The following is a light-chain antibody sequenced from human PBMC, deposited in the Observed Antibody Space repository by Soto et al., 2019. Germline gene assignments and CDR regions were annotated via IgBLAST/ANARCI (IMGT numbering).Light chain of an antibody. J-gene: IGKJ1*01. Sequence: IQLTQSPSSLSASVGDRVTITCRASHGISSYLAWYQHKPGKAPKLLIYAASTLQSGVPSRFSGSGSVTDFTLYISSLQPEDFATYYCQQLNSYPPWTFGHGTKVEIK. CDR2: AAS. CDR3: QQLNSYPPWT. CDR1: HGISSY. V-gene: IGKV1-9*01.